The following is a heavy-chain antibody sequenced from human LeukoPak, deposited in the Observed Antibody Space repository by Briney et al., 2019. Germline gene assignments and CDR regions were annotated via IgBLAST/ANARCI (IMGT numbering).Heavy chain of an antibody. V-gene: IGHV3-30*02. CDR2: IRYEGVSK. Sequence: GGSLRLSCTASGFMFSSYGMHWARQAPGMGLEWVTFIRYEGVSKYYADSVKGRFTISRDNSKNTLYLQMNSLRLEDTAVYYCARERDYWGQGTLVIVSS. J-gene: IGHJ4*02. CDR1: GFMFSSYG. CDR3: ARERDY.